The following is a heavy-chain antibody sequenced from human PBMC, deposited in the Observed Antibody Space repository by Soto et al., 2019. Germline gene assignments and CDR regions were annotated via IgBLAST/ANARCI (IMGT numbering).Heavy chain of an antibody. CDR3: ARHPDYGDYVSSLNAFDI. V-gene: IGHV5-51*01. J-gene: IGHJ3*02. CDR1: GYSFTSYW. Sequence: GESLKISCKGSGYSFTSYWIGWVRQMPGKGLEWMGIIYPGDSDTRYSPSFQGQVTISADKSISTAYLQWSSLKASDTAMYYCARHPDYGDYVSSLNAFDIWGQGTMVTVSS. CDR2: IYPGDSDT. D-gene: IGHD4-17*01.